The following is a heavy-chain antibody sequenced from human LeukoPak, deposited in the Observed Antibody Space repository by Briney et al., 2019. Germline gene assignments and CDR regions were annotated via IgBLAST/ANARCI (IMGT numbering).Heavy chain of an antibody. CDR2: ISSSSSYI. CDR1: GFTFSSYS. J-gene: IGHJ3*02. V-gene: IGHV3-21*01. D-gene: IGHD3-22*01. Sequence: GGSLRLSCAASGFTFSSYSMNWVRQAPGKGLEWVSSISSSSSYIYYADSVKGRFTISRDNAKNSLYLQMNSLRAEDTAVYYCARDPFYDSSTYAFDIWGQGTMVTVSS. CDR3: ARDPFYDSSTYAFDI.